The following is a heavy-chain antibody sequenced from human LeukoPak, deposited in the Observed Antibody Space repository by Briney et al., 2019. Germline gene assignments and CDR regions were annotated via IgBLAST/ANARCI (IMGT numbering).Heavy chain of an antibody. Sequence: PGGSLRLSCAASGFNFDDYAMHWVRQAPGKGLEWISLFSGDGHSTYYADSVKGRFTISRDNSKNSLYLQMNSLRTEDTALYYCAKDRSYSGRSNAGGFDYWGQGTLVTVSS. CDR2: FSGDGHST. V-gene: IGHV3-43*02. D-gene: IGHD1-26*01. J-gene: IGHJ4*02. CDR1: GFNFDDYA. CDR3: AKDRSYSGRSNAGGFDY.